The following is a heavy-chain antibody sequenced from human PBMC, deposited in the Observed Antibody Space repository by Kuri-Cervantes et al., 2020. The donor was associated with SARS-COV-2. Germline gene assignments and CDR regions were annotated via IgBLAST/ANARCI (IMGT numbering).Heavy chain of an antibody. CDR1: GFTFSSYW. Sequence: GESLKISCAASGFTFSSYWMSWVRQAPGKGLEWVANIKQDGSEKYYVESVKGRFTISRDNAKNSLYLQMNSLRAEDTAVYYCARIVAARPYNYYGMDVWGQGTTVTVSS. CDR2: IKQDGSEK. D-gene: IGHD6-6*01. V-gene: IGHV3-7*01. CDR3: ARIVAARPYNYYGMDV. J-gene: IGHJ6*02.